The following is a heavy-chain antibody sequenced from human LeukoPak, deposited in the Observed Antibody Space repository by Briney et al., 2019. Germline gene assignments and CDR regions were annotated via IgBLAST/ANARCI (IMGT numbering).Heavy chain of an antibody. CDR2: ISSSSSYI. D-gene: IGHD3-22*01. Sequence: GSLRLSCAASGFTFSSYSMNWVRQAPGKGLEWVSSISSSSSYIYYADSVKGRFTISRDNAKNSLYLQMNSLRAEDTAVYYCARVDYDSSGYYVGFDYWGQGTLVTVSS. CDR1: GFTFSSYS. V-gene: IGHV3-21*01. J-gene: IGHJ4*02. CDR3: ARVDYDSSGYYVGFDY.